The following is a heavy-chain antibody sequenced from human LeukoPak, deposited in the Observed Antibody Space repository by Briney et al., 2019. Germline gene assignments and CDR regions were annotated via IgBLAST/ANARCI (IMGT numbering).Heavy chain of an antibody. J-gene: IGHJ3*02. Sequence: GGSLRLSCAASGFTFSSYGMHWVRQAPGKGLEWVAFIRYDGSNKYYADSVKGRFTISGDNSKNTLYLQMNSLRAEDTAVYYCATLRFLEWLGDAFDIWGQGTMVTVSS. CDR2: IRYDGSNK. V-gene: IGHV3-30*02. CDR3: ATLRFLEWLGDAFDI. D-gene: IGHD3-3*01. CDR1: GFTFSSYG.